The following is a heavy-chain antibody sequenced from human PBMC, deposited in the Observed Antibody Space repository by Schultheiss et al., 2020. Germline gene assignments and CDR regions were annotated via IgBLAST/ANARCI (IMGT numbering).Heavy chain of an antibody. CDR1: GGSVSTDIYY. V-gene: IGHV4-61*01. J-gene: IGHJ6*02. CDR2: IYHSGST. D-gene: IGHD2-15*01. CDR3: ARDAVVAAGEDV. Sequence: SETLSLTCTVSGGSVSTDIYYWSWIRQPPGKGLEWIGYIYHSGSTYYNPSLKSRVTISVDTPKNQFSLKLSSVTAADTAVYYCARDAVVAAGEDVWGQGTTVTVSS.